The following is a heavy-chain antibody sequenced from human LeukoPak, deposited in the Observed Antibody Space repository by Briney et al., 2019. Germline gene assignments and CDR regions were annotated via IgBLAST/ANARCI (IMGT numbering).Heavy chain of an antibody. J-gene: IGHJ4*02. D-gene: IGHD3-22*01. CDR2: IWYVGSNK. Sequence: PGGSLRLSCAASGFTFSSYGMHWVRQAPGKGLEWVAVIWYVGSNKYYADSVKGRFTISRDNSKKTLYLQMNSLRAEHTAVYYCAKDQGITMIAFDYWGQGTLVTVSS. V-gene: IGHV3-33*06. CDR3: AKDQGITMIAFDY. CDR1: GFTFSSYG.